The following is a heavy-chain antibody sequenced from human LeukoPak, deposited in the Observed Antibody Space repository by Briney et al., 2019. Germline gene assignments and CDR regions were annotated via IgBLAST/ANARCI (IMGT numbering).Heavy chain of an antibody. V-gene: IGHV1-2*02. CDR3: ARGSFGDY. Sequence: ASVKVSCKASGYTFTDHYIHRVRQAPGQGLEWMGWINPNSGGTNHAQKFQGRVTMTRDTSISTAYMELSRLRSDDTAMYYCARGSFGDYWGQGTLVTVSS. J-gene: IGHJ4*02. CDR1: GYTFTDHY. D-gene: IGHD3-10*01. CDR2: INPNSGGT.